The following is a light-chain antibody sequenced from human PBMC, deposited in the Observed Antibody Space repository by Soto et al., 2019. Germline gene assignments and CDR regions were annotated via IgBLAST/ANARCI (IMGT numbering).Light chain of an antibody. V-gene: IGKV2-28*01. Sequence: IALTQSPLSLSITPGEPSSISCRSSQTLLHSNGYTSLNWYLQTPGQSTQLLIQLGSNRDSGVHDRFSGSRSGTVLTLKINRLWSEDVGLFYCMEGIRPMSTFDQGTKLEI. CDR2: LGS. CDR3: MEGIRPMST. CDR1: QTLLHSNGYTS. J-gene: IGKJ2*01.